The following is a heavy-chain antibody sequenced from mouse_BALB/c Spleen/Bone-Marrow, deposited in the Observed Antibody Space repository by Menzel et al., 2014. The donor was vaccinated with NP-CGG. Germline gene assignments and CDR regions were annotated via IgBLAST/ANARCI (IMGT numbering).Heavy chain of an antibody. CDR1: GFTFSDYY. V-gene: IGHV5-12*02. Sequence: EVHLVESGGGLAQPGGSLKLSCATSGFTFSDYYMYWVRQTPEKRLEWVAYISNGGGSTYYPDTVKGRFTISRDNAKNTLYLQMSRLKSEDTAMYYCARRTAYAMDYWGQGTSVTVSS. J-gene: IGHJ4*01. CDR3: ARRTAYAMDY. CDR2: ISNGGGST. D-gene: IGHD1-2*01.